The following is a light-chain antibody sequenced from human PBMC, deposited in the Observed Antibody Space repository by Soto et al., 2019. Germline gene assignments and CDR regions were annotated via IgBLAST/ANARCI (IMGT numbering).Light chain of an antibody. Sequence: EIVLTQSPATLSLSPGERATLSCRASQSVSSYLAWYQQKPGQAPRLLIYDASNRATGIPARFSGSGSGTAFTHTISSQEPEDFAVYYCEQRSNWPPWTFGQGTKVEIK. CDR1: QSVSSY. CDR3: EQRSNWPPWT. CDR2: DAS. J-gene: IGKJ1*01. V-gene: IGKV3-11*01.